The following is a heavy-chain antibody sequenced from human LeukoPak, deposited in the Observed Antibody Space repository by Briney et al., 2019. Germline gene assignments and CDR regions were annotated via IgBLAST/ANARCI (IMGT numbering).Heavy chain of an antibody. D-gene: IGHD6-19*01. CDR2: IYYSGSA. CDR3: ARAKGAVAGMGEFDY. CDR1: GGSISSGDYY. V-gene: IGHV4-61*08. Sequence: PSETLSLTCTVSGGSISSGDYYWSWIRQPPGKGLEWIGYIYYSGSANYNPSLKSRVTISVDTSKNQFSLKLSSVTAADTAVYYCARAKGAVAGMGEFDYWGQGTLVTVSS. J-gene: IGHJ4*02.